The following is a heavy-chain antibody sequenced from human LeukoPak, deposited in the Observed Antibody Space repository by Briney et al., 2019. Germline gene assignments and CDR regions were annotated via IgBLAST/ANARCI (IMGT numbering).Heavy chain of an antibody. CDR1: RFTFSDYY. CDR3: ARSAGGSSYYFDC. Sequence: GGSLRLSCAASRFTFSDYYMSWIRQAPGKGLEWVSYISSGSSFTDYADSVRGRFTISRDNAKNSLHLQIHSLRAEDTAVYYCARSAGGSSYYFDCWGQGTLVTVSS. D-gene: IGHD6-13*01. CDR2: ISSGSSFT. J-gene: IGHJ4*02. V-gene: IGHV3-11*06.